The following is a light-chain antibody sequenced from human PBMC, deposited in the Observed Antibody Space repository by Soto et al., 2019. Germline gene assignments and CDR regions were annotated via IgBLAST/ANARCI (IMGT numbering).Light chain of an antibody. CDR2: GNS. V-gene: IGLV1-40*01. CDR3: QSYDSSLSGYV. Sequence: QYVLTQPPSVSGAPGQRVTISCTGSSSNIGAGYDVHWYQQLPGTAPKLLIYGNSNRPSGVPDRFSGSKSGTSASLAITGLHYEDEADYYCQSYDSSLSGYVFGTGTKVTVL. CDR1: SSNIGAGYD. J-gene: IGLJ1*01.